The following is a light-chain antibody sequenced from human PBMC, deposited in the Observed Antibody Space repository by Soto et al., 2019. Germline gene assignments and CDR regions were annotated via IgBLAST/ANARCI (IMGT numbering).Light chain of an antibody. J-gene: IGKJ2*01. Sequence: DIQMTQSPSSLSASVGDTVPITCQASQDIRNYLNWYQQKPGKAPKLLIYDASNLKIGVPSRFSGSGSGTDFTFTISSLQPEDIATYYCQEYDNLSTFGQGTKLEIK. V-gene: IGKV1-33*01. CDR3: QEYDNLST. CDR1: QDIRNY. CDR2: DAS.